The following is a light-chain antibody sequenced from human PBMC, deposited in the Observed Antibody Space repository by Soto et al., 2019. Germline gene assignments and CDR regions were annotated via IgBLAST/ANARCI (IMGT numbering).Light chain of an antibody. Sequence: QSVLTQPASVSGSPGQSITISCTGTSSDVGSYNLVSWYQQHPGKAPKVMIYEVSKRPSGVSNRFSGSKSGNAASLTISGLQAEDEADYYCCSYAGSYVFGTGTKVIVL. J-gene: IGLJ1*01. CDR2: EVS. CDR3: CSYAGSYV. V-gene: IGLV2-23*02. CDR1: SSDVGSYNL.